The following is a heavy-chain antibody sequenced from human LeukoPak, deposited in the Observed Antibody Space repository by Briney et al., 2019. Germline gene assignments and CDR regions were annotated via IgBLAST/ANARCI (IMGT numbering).Heavy chain of an antibody. V-gene: IGHV1-3*01. CDR2: INPANGIT. CDR1: GYTFTSYA. CDR3: ARLPGGLGRYYFEY. D-gene: IGHD3-16*02. J-gene: IGHJ4*02. Sequence: EASVKVSCKASGYTFTSYAIHWVRQAPGQRLEWMGWINPANGITKYSQKFQGRDTITSDTSASTAHMELSGLRSEDAAVYYCARLPGGLGRYYFEYWGQGTLVAVSS.